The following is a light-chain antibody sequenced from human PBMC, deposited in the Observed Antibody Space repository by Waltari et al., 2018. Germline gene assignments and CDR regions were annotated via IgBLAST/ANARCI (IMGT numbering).Light chain of an antibody. CDR3: AAWDDSLSVAYV. J-gene: IGLJ1*01. CDR2: RDD. Sequence: QSVLTQPPSVSGTPGQTVTISCFGTNSNIGRNSVFWYQQLPGTTPKLLIYRDDQRPSGVPDRFSGSKSGTAASLAIRGRRCEYEADYYCAAWDDSLSVAYVFGSETKDTV. CDR1: NSNIGRNS. V-gene: IGLV1-47*01.